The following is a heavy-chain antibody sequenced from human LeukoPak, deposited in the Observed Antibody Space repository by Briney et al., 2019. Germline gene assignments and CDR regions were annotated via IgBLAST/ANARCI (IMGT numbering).Heavy chain of an antibody. J-gene: IGHJ4*02. Sequence: ASVKVSCKASGYSFSSYGISWVRQAPGQGLDWMGRISAYNGDTNYAQKFQGRVTMTTDTSTTTAYMELTSLRSEDTAMYYCARVGFTTGFDYWGQGTLVTVSS. CDR1: GYSFSSYG. V-gene: IGHV1-18*01. CDR3: ARVGFTTGFDY. CDR2: ISAYNGDT. D-gene: IGHD1-1*01.